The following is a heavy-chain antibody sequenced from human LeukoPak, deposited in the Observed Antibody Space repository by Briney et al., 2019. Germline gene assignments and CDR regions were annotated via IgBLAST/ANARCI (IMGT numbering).Heavy chain of an antibody. CDR3: ARGDYDFWSGYQKNYYYYMDV. CDR1: GFNFSSYW. J-gene: IGHJ6*03. Sequence: PGGSLRLSCAASGFNFSSYWMHWVRQAPGKGLVWVSRINSDGSSTSYADSVKGRFTISRDNAKNTLYLQMNSLRAEDTAVYYCARGDYDFWSGYQKNYYYYMDVWGKGTTVTVSS. CDR2: INSDGSST. D-gene: IGHD3-3*01. V-gene: IGHV3-74*01.